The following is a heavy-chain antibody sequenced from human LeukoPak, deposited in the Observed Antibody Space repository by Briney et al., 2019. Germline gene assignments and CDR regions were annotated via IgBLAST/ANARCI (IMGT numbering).Heavy chain of an antibody. CDR2: ISSSSSDI. CDR3: ARDRVGTTVPTLGGLFDP. CDR1: GVTFSSYS. J-gene: IGHJ5*02. D-gene: IGHD4-17*01. Sequence: GGSLRLSCAASGVTFSSYSMNWVRQAPGKGLEWVSSISSSSSDIYYADSVKGRFTISRDNAKNSLYLQMNSLRAEETAVYYCARDRVGTTVPTLGGLFDPWGQGTLVTVSS. V-gene: IGHV3-21*01.